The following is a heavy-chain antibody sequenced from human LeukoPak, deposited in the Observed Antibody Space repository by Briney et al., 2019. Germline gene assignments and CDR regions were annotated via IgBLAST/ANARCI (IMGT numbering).Heavy chain of an antibody. V-gene: IGHV3-30*18. CDR1: GFTFSSYG. CDR3: AKDGEMATIPDY. CDR2: ISYDGSNK. D-gene: IGHD5-24*01. J-gene: IGHJ4*02. Sequence: GGSLRLSCAASGFTFSSYGMHWVRQAPGKGLEWVAVISYDGSNKYYSDSVKGRFTISRDNSKNTLYLQMNSLRAEDTAVYYCAKDGEMATIPDYWGQGTLVTVSS.